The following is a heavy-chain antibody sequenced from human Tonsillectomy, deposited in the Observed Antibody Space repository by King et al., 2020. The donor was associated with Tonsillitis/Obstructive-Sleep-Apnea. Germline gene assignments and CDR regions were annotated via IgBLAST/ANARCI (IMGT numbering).Heavy chain of an antibody. CDR3: ARGGSSGYSDY. J-gene: IGHJ4*02. V-gene: IGHV3-11*05. D-gene: IGHD3-22*01. CDR2: ISNSGSYT. Sequence: QLVQSGGGLVKPGGSLRLSCAASKFTFSYHYMTWIRQTPGKGLEWISRISNSGSYTNYADSVKGRFTISRDNGQNSVYLQMNSLRAEDTGVYYCARGGSSGYSDYWGQGTLVTVSS. CDR1: KFTFSYHY.